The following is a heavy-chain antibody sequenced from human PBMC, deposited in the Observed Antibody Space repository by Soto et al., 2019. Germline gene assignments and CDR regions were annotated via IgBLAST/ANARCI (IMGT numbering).Heavy chain of an antibody. V-gene: IGHV1-46*03. CDR3: AGDAGGAVLRFLEWGAYFDY. CDR2: INPSGGST. J-gene: IGHJ4*02. CDR1: GYTFTSYY. Sequence: QVQLVQSGAEVKKPGASVKVSCKASGYTFTSYYMHWVRQAPGQGLEWMGIINPSGGSTSYAQKCQGRITMTRNTSKSALYMVLVSIRSEDTAVSYCAGDAGGAVLRFLEWGAYFDYWGQGTLVTVSS. D-gene: IGHD3-3*01.